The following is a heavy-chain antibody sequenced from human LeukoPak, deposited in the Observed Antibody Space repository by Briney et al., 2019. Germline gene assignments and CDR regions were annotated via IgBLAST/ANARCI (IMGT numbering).Heavy chain of an antibody. CDR1: GGSISSSSYY. CDR3: ARDRSGTYAPHFDY. J-gene: IGHJ4*02. D-gene: IGHD1-26*01. CDR2: IYYSGST. Sequence: SETLSLTCTVSGGSISSSSYYWGWIRQPPGKGLEWIGSIYYSGSTYYNPSLKSRVTISVDTSKNQFSLKLNSVTAADTAVYYCARDRSGTYAPHFDYWGQGTLVTVSS. V-gene: IGHV4-39*07.